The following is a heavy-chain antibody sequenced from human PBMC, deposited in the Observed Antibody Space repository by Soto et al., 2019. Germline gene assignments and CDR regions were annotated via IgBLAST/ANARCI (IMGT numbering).Heavy chain of an antibody. V-gene: IGHV4-34*01. CDR3: ERVWSGSYRKPYYFDY. D-gene: IGHD3-10*01. CDR1: GGSFSGYY. Sequence: SETLSLTCAVYGGSFSGYYWSWIRQPPGKGLEWIGEINHSGSTNYNPSLKSRVTISVDTSKNQFSLELSSVTAADTAVYYCERVWSGSYRKPYYFDYWGQGTLVTVSS. J-gene: IGHJ4*02. CDR2: INHSGST.